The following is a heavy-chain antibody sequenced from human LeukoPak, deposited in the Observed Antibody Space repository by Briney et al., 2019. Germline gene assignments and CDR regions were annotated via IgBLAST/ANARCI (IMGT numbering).Heavy chain of an antibody. D-gene: IGHD3-10*01. J-gene: IGHJ4*02. V-gene: IGHV1-69*04. CDR1: GGTFSSYA. CDR2: IIPILGIA. CDR3: ARVYYGSGRYYNDHY. Sequence: GASVKVSCKASGGTFSSYAISWVRQAPGQGLERMGRIIPILGIANYAQKFQGRVTITADKSTSTAYMELSSLRSEDTAVYYCARVYYGSGRYYNDHYWGQGTLVTVSS.